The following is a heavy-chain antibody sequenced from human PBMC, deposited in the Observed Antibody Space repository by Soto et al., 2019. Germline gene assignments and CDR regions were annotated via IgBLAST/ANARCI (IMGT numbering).Heavy chain of an antibody. CDR2: INWNGGST. V-gene: IGHV3-20*01. D-gene: IGHD2-2*01. J-gene: IGHJ3*02. CDR1: GFTFDDYG. CDR3: ARGDVVVPAANDAFDI. Sequence: AGGSLRLSCAASGFTFDDYGMSWVRQAPGKGLEWVSGINWNGGSTGYADSVKGRFTISRDNAKNSLYLQMNSLRAEDTALYHCARGDVVVPAANDAFDIWGQGTMVTVSS.